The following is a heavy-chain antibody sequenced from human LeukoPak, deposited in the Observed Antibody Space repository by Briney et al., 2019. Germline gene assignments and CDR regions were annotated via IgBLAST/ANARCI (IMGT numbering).Heavy chain of an antibody. D-gene: IGHD6-13*01. CDR1: GFTFSSYA. CDR3: ARPYTSSPGDYGMDV. J-gene: IGHJ6*04. V-gene: IGHV3-21*01. CDR2: ISSTSTYI. Sequence: GGSLRLSCAASGFTFSSYAMSWVRQAPGKGLEWVSAISSTSTYIYYADSVKGRFTISRDNSKNSLYLQMNSLRAEDTAVYYCARPYTSSPGDYGMDVWGKGTTVTVSS.